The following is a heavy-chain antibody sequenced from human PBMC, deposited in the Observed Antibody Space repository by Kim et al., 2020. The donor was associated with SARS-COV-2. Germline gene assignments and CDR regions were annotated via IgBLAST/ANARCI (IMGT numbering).Heavy chain of an antibody. CDR1: GFTCGDYA. D-gene: IGHD3-16*02. CDR3: AKGSFYYSCMVV. V-gene: IGHV3-9*01. Sequence: GGSLRLSCAASGFTCGDYAMNWVRQAPGKGLEWVAGINWNSGSIGYADSVKGRFTISRDNAKNSLYLQMNSLRAEDTALYYCAKGSFYYSCMVVWGEGTT. J-gene: IGHJ6*03. CDR2: INWNSGSI.